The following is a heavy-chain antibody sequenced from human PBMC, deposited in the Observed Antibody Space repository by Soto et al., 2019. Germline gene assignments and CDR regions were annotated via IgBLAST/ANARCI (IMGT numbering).Heavy chain of an antibody. Sequence: PSETLSLTCTVSGGSISSYYWSWIRQPPGKGLEWIGYIYYSGSTNYNPSLKSRVTISVDTSKNQFSLKLSSVTAADTAVYYCATLSITGTLDDYWGQGTLVTVSS. CDR2: IYYSGST. J-gene: IGHJ4*02. V-gene: IGHV4-59*01. CDR3: ATLSITGTLDDY. D-gene: IGHD1-7*01. CDR1: GGSISSYY.